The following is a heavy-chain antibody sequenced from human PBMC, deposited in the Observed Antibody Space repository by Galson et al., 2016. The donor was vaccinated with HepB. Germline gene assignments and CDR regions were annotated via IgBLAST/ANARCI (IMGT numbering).Heavy chain of an antibody. D-gene: IGHD6-19*01. J-gene: IGHJ4*02. CDR1: GYSFPDYY. V-gene: IGHV1-46*01. Sequence: SVKVSCKASGYSFPDYYMHWVRQAPGQGLEWMGIINPSDGNTRSAQKFQGRVTLTRDTSTRTVYMDLSSLTYEDTAVYYCARAGRDGYGSGWSRYWGQGTLVTVS. CDR3: ARAGRDGYGSGWSRY. CDR2: INPSDGNT.